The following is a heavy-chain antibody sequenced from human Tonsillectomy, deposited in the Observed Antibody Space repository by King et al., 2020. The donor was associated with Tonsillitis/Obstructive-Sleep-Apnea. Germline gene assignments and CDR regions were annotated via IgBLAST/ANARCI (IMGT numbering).Heavy chain of an antibody. CDR1: GFTFDDYA. D-gene: IGHD6-13*01. CDR2: ISGNSGSI. CDR3: AKDLIIAVTGTPGDAFDM. V-gene: IGHV3-9*01. Sequence: VQLVESGGGLVQPGRSLRLSCAASGFTFDDYAMYWVRQAPGKGLEWVSGISGNSGSIVYADSVKGRFTISRDNAKNSLYLQMNSLRAEDTALYYCAKDLIIAVTGTPGDAFDMWGQGTMVTVSS. J-gene: IGHJ3*02.